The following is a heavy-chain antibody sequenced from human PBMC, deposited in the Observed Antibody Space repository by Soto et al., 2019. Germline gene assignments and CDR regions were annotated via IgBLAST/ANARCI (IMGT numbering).Heavy chain of an antibody. CDR3: ARDATTIFGARGNYFHY. V-gene: IGHV1-46*01. CDR2: INPSGGST. CDR1: GYTFTSYY. J-gene: IGHJ4*02. D-gene: IGHD3-3*01. Sequence: QVRLVQSGAEVKKPGASVKVSCKASGYTFTSYYMHWVRQAPGQGLEWMGIINPSGGSTSYAQKLQGRVTMTRDTSTSTVYMELSSLRSEDTAVYYCARDATTIFGARGNYFHYWGQGTLVTVSS.